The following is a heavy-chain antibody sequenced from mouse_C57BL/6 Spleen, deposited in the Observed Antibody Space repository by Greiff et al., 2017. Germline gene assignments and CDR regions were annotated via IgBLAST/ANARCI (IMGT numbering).Heavy chain of an antibody. D-gene: IGHD2-3*01. CDR2: ISSGSSTI. Sequence: EVKLVESGGGLVKPGGSLKLSCAASGFTFSDYGMHWVRQAPEKGLEWVAYISSGSSTIYYADTVKGRFTISRDNAKNTLFLQMTSLRSEDTAMYYCARGRTYDVYAMDYWGQGTSVTVSS. J-gene: IGHJ4*01. V-gene: IGHV5-17*01. CDR1: GFTFSDYG. CDR3: ARGRTYDVYAMDY.